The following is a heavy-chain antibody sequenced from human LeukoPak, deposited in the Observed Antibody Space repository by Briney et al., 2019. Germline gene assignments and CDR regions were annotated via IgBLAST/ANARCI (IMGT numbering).Heavy chain of an antibody. Sequence: GRSLRLSCAASGFTFSSYPMHWVRQAPGKGLEWVALISYDGSNTYYAGSVKGRFTISRDNSKNTLYLQMHSLRTEDTAVYYCARPQYSTSWYEGIDYWGQGNLGTVSS. D-gene: IGHD6-13*01. CDR2: ISYDGSNT. J-gene: IGHJ4*02. CDR1: GFTFSSYP. CDR3: ARPQYSTSWYEGIDY. V-gene: IGHV3-30-3*01.